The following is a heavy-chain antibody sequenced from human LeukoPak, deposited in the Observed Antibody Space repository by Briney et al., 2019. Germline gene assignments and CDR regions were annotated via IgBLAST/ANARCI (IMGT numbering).Heavy chain of an antibody. CDR2: ISGSGGST. D-gene: IGHD3-10*01. Sequence: PGGSLRLSCAASGFTFSSYAMSWVRQAPGKGLEWVSAISGSGGSTYYADSVKGRFTISRDNAKSSLYLQMNSLRAEDTAVYYCARWHYGSGGLYDYWGQGTLVTVSS. CDR3: ARWHYGSGGLYDY. J-gene: IGHJ4*02. V-gene: IGHV3-23*01. CDR1: GFTFSSYA.